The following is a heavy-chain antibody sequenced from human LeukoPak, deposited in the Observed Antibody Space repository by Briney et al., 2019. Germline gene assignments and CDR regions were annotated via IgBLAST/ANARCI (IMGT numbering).Heavy chain of an antibody. CDR1: GGSISSYY. Sequence: SETLSLTCTVSGGSISSYYWSWIRQPPGKGLEWIGYVYYSGSTNYNPSLKSRVTISVDTSKNQFSLKLSSVTAADTAVYYCARGTGTAVYWGQGALVTVSS. CDR3: ARGTGTAVY. V-gene: IGHV4-59*01. D-gene: IGHD6-19*01. J-gene: IGHJ4*02. CDR2: VYYSGST.